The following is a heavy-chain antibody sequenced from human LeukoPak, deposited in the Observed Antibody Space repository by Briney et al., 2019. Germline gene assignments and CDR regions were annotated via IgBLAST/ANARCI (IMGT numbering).Heavy chain of an antibody. CDR2: IIPILGIA. V-gene: IGHV1-69*04. CDR3: AKTTRLDYYYYGMDV. Sequence: SVKVSCKASGGTFSSYAISWVRQAPGQGLEWMGRIIPILGIANYAQKFQGRVTITADKSTSTAYMELRSLRSDDTAVYYCAKTTRLDYYYYGMDVWGQGTTVTVSS. J-gene: IGHJ6*02. D-gene: IGHD1-1*01. CDR1: GGTFSSYA.